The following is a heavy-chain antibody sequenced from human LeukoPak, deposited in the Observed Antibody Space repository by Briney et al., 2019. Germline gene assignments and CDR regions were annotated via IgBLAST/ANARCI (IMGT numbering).Heavy chain of an antibody. J-gene: IGHJ5*02. D-gene: IGHD3-10*01. Sequence: GGSLRLSCAVSGFAVRSNYVSWVRQAPGKGLEWVSVIYSTGTTFYADSVKGRFTISRDDSKNTVYLQMNSLRPEDTAVYYCARDRGSGWFDPWGQGTLVTVSS. V-gene: IGHV3-66*03. CDR3: ARDRGSGWFDP. CDR1: GFAVRSNY. CDR2: IYSTGTT.